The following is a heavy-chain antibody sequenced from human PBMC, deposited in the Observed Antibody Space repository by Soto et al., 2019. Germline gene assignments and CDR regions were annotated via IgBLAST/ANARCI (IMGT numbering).Heavy chain of an antibody. CDR2: INAGNGNT. V-gene: IGHV1-3*01. Sequence: QVQLVQSGAEVKKPGASVKVSCKASGYTFTSYAMHWVRQAPGQRLEWMGWINAGNGNTKYSQKFQGRVTITRDTSASTAYMELSSLRSEDTAVYYCARGEVRGAFLWAYWGQGTLVAVPS. CDR3: ARGEVRGAFLWAY. J-gene: IGHJ4*02. D-gene: IGHD1-26*01. CDR1: GYTFTSYA.